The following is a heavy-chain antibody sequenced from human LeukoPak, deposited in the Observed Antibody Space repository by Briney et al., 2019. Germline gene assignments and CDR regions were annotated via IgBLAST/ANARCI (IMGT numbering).Heavy chain of an antibody. J-gene: IGHJ3*02. Sequence: PSETLSLTCTVSGGSISRYYWSWIRRPPGKGLECIGYIDDSGNTNYNPSLKSQVTISVDKSKNQFSLKLSFVTAADTAMYYCARSDYHNSGSHTVFDAFDIWGQGTRVTVSS. CDR1: GGSISRYY. V-gene: IGHV4-59*01. CDR2: IDDSGNT. D-gene: IGHD3-10*01. CDR3: ARSDYHNSGSHTVFDAFDI.